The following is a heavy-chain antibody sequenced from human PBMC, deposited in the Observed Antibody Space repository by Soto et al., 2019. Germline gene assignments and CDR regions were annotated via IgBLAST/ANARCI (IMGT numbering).Heavy chain of an antibody. Sequence: QVQLVQSGAEVKKPGSSVKVSCKASGGTFSSYAISRVRQAPGHGLEWMGGIIPIFGTANYAQKFQGRVTITADESTSTAYMELSSLRSEDTAVYYCARARTPIVGAAYFDYWGQGTLVTVSS. CDR3: ARARTPIVGAAYFDY. CDR1: GGTFSSYA. J-gene: IGHJ4*02. V-gene: IGHV1-69*01. CDR2: IIPIFGTA. D-gene: IGHD1-26*01.